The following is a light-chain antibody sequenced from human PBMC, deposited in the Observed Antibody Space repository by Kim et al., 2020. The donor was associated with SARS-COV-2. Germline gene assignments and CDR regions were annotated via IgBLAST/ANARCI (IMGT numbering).Light chain of an antibody. V-gene: IGLV3-19*01. CDR1: SLRSYY. CDR3: NSRDSSGNHLGV. CDR2: GKN. Sequence: GQTVRITCQGGSLRSYYASWYQQKPGQAPVLVIYGKNNRPSGIPDRFSGSSSGNTASLTITGAQAEDEADYYCNSRDSSGNHLGVFGGGTQLTVL. J-gene: IGLJ3*02.